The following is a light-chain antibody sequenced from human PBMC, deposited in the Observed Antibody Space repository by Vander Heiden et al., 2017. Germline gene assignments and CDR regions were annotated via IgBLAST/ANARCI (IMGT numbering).Light chain of an antibody. CDR3: QQYYTPPYT. Sequence: DTVMTQSPDSLAVSLGERATINCKASQSVLYNTNNKNYLAWYQQRPGQPPKLLLYWASTRESGVPDRFSGSGSGTSFTLTISSLQAEDVAVYYCQQYYTPPYTFGQGTKLAIE. CDR2: WAS. V-gene: IGKV4-1*01. CDR1: QSVLYNTNNKNY. J-gene: IGKJ2*01.